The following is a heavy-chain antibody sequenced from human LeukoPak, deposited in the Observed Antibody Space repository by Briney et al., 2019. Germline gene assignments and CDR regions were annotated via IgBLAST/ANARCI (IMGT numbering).Heavy chain of an antibody. CDR2: IYYSGST. D-gene: IGHD4-23*01. CDR3: ARIPTVVTPSFDY. CDR1: GGSISSGGYY. Sequence: SQTLSLTCTVSGGSISSGGYYWSWIRQHPGKGLEWIGYIYYSGSTYYNPSLKSRVTISVDTSKNQFSLKLSSVTAADTAVYYCARIPTVVTPSFDYWGQGTLVTVSS. J-gene: IGHJ4*02. V-gene: IGHV4-31*03.